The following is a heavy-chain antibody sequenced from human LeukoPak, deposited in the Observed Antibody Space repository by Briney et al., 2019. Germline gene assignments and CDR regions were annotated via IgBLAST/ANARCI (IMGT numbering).Heavy chain of an antibody. D-gene: IGHD6-19*01. V-gene: IGHV1-2*02. CDR2: INPNSGGT. CDR1: GYTFTGYY. J-gene: IGHJ6*03. CDR3: ARVWSSGWPYYYYYYMDV. Sequence: GASVKVSCKASGYTFTGYYMHWVRQAPGQGLEWMGWINPNSGGTNYAQKFQGRVTMTTDTSTSTAYMELRSLRSDDTAVYYCARVWSSGWPYYYYYYMDVWGKGTTVTISS.